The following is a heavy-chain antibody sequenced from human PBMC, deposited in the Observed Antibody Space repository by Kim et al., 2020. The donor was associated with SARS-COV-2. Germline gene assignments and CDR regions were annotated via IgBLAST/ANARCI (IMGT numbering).Heavy chain of an antibody. CDR3: ASSRRPLAEYFQH. CDR1: GFTFSSYA. CDR2: ISYDGSNK. Sequence: GGSLRLSCAASGFTFSSYAMHWVRQAPGKGLEWVAVISYDGSNKYYADSVKDRFTISRDNSKNTLYLQMNSLRAEDTAVYYCASSRRPLAEYFQHWGQGTLVTVSS. J-gene: IGHJ1*01. V-gene: IGHV3-30*04.